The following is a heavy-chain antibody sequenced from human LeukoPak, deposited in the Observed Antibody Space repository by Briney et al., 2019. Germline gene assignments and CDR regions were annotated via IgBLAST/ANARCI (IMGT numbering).Heavy chain of an antibody. D-gene: IGHD2-15*01. V-gene: IGHV3-74*01. CDR1: GFTFSSYW. CDR3: ARESYCSGGSCYSGRAFDI. CDR2: INTDGSKT. Sequence: GSLRLSCAASGFTFSSYWMHWVRQAPGKGLVWVSRINTDGSKTTYADSVKGRFTMSRDSAKNTLYLQMNSPRAEDAAVYYCARESYCSGGSCYSGRAFDIWGQGTMVTVSS. J-gene: IGHJ3*02.